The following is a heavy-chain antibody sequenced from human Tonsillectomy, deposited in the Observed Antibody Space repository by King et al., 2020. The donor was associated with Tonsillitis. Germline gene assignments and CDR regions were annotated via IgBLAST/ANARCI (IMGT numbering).Heavy chain of an antibody. CDR3: ARGNNLIRYFDWVNGFDI. V-gene: IGHV3-7*01. Sequence: VQLVESGGGLVQPGGSLRLSCAASGFTFSSYWMSWVRQVPGKGLEWVANIKQDGSEKHYVDPVKGRFTISRDNAKNSLYLQMNSLRAEDTAVYYCARGNNLIRYFDWVNGFDIWGQGTMVTVAS. CDR1: GFTFSSYW. CDR2: IKQDGSEK. D-gene: IGHD3-9*01. J-gene: IGHJ3*02.